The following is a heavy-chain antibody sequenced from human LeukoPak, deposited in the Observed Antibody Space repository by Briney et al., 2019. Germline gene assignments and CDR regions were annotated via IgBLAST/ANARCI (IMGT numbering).Heavy chain of an antibody. D-gene: IGHD6-13*01. CDR1: GGSITNYY. Sequence: PSETLSLTCTVSGGSITNYYWSWIRQPPGKGLEWIGYIYYGGRTNYNPSLKSRVTISVDTSKNQFSLKLSSVTAADTAVYYCARRRDSSSWYGGYAFDIWGQGTMVTVSS. CDR2: IYYGGRT. V-gene: IGHV4-59*01. J-gene: IGHJ3*02. CDR3: ARRRDSSSWYGGYAFDI.